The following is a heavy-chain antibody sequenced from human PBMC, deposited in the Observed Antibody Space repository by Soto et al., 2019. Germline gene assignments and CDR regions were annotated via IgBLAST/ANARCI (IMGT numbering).Heavy chain of an antibody. V-gene: IGHV4-30-2*01. J-gene: IGHJ5*02. Sequence: SETLSLTWAVSGVSISSGGYSWSWIRQPPGKGLEWIGYIYHSGSTYYNPSLKSRVTISVDRSKNQFSLKLSPVTAADTAVYYCARVPSPWGQGTLVSVSS. CDR3: ARVPSP. CDR2: IYHSGST. CDR1: GVSISSGGYS.